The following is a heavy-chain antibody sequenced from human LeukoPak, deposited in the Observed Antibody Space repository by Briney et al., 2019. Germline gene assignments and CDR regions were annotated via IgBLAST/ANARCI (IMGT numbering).Heavy chain of an antibody. J-gene: IGHJ4*02. CDR2: MNLNTGAT. CDR3: ARDRVGSGWPRPWYFEF. Sequence: ASVKVSCKPSGYTFTGYYLHWVRQAPGQALEWMGWMNLNTGATAYSHNFQGRVAMSRDTSIGTACMDLSSLTSDDTAVYYCARDRVGSGWPRPWYFEFWGQGTLVTVSS. D-gene: IGHD6-19*01. V-gene: IGHV1-2*07. CDR1: GYTFTGYY.